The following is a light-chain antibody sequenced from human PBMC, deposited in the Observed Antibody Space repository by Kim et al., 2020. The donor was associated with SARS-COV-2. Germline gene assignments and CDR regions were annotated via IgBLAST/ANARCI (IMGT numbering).Light chain of an antibody. CDR2: LYSDGRH. CDR1: TGQSHYA. V-gene: IGLV4-69*01. CDR3: QTWGSGIGV. J-gene: IGLJ2*01. Sequence: ASVNHTCILSTGQSHYAIAWLQQQPGKGPRYLMRLYSDGRHTKGDGIPDRFSGSTSGSEYSLTISSLQSEDEADYYCQTWGSGIGVFGGGTQLTVL.